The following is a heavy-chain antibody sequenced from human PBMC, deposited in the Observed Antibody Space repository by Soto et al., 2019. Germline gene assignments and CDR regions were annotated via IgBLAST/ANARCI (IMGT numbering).Heavy chain of an antibody. D-gene: IGHD6-19*01. Sequence: GGSLRLSCAASGFTFDDYAMHWVRQAPGKGLEWVSGISWNSGSIGYADSVKGRFTISRDNAKNSLYLQMNSLRAEDTALYYCAKGPYTQWLEDAFDIWGQGTMVTVSS. J-gene: IGHJ3*02. CDR2: ISWNSGSI. CDR3: AKGPYTQWLEDAFDI. CDR1: GFTFDDYA. V-gene: IGHV3-9*01.